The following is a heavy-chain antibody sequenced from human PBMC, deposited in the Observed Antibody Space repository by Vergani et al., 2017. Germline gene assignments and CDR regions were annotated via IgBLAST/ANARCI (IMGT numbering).Heavy chain of an antibody. CDR1: GASIRSINYY. CDR2: IYYSGST. Sequence: QLQLQESGPGLVKPSATLSLTCSVSGASIRSINYYWGWIRQPPGNGLEWIASIYYSGSTFYNPSLKSRVTISVDTSKNQFSLKRSSVTAADTAVYFCARHATVEWLVKLGWIDPWGKGILVTVSS. D-gene: IGHD6-19*01. J-gene: IGHJ5*02. CDR3: ARHATVEWLVKLGWIDP. V-gene: IGHV4-39*01.